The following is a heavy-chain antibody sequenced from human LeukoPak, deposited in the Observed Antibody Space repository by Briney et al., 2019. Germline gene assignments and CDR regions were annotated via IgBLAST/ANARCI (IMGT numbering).Heavy chain of an antibody. Sequence: SETLSLTCTVSGGSVSSGTYYWSWIRQPPGKGLEWIGYFYYSGSTNYNPSLKSRVTISVDTSKNQFSLKLNSVTAADTAVYYCARHGGSYYWFDPWGQGTLVTVSS. D-gene: IGHD1-26*01. CDR1: GGSVSSGTYY. V-gene: IGHV4-61*01. CDR2: FYYSGST. CDR3: ARHGGSYYWFDP. J-gene: IGHJ5*02.